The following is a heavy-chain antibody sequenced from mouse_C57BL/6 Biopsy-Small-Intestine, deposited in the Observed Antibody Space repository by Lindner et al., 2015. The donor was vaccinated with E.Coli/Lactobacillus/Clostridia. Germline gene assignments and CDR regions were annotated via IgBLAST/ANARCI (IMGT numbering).Heavy chain of an antibody. CDR3: AADRNTWYFDS. J-gene: IGHJ2*01. Sequence: SVKVSCKLSGYTLTELSMHWVRQAPGKGLEWMGGFDSEEGETIYAQKFQGRVTMTEDTSTDIAYMELSSLRSEDTAIYYCAADRNTWYFDSWGQGTLVTVSS. CDR1: GYTLTELS. CDR2: FDSEEGET. V-gene: IGHV1S29*02.